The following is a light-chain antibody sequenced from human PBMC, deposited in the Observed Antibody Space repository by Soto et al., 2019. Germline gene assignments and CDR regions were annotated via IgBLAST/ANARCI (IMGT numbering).Light chain of an antibody. J-gene: IGKJ3*01. CDR3: QQYGASPFT. V-gene: IGKV3-20*01. Sequence: VVLTQSPATLSLSPGETATLSCRASRHVYINALAWYQQKPGRTPTLLIYGASTRATDIPDRLSATGSGTDFSLTISSVEPEDSAVYYCQQYGASPFTFGPGTRVEI. CDR1: RHVYINA. CDR2: GAS.